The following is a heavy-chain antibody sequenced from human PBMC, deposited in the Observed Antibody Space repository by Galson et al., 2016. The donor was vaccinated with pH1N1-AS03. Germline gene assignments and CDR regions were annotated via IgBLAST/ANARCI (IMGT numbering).Heavy chain of an antibody. V-gene: IGHV3-53*01. J-gene: IGHJ4*02. Sequence: SLRISCAASGFTINNNYMSWVRQAPGKGLEWVSVIYGGGDTFYADSVKGRLTISRDNSKNTVYLQMNSLRVEDTAVYYCAREPWGSTQGEYWGQGTLVTVSS. D-gene: IGHD3-16*01. CDR2: IYGGGDT. CDR1: GFTINNNY. CDR3: AREPWGSTQGEY.